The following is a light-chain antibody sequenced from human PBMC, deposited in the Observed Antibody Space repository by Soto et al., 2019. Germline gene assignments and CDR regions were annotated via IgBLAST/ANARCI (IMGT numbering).Light chain of an antibody. Sequence: AIQRTHSPSSLSVSVGDRVTITCRASQGIRKDLGWYQVKPGKAPKLLIYAASTLQSGVPSRFSGSASGTDLTLTISSLQSEDFEVYFCQSYKGWPLTFGGGTKVDIK. J-gene: IGKJ4*01. CDR1: QGIRKD. V-gene: IGKV1-6*01. CDR3: QSYKGWPLT. CDR2: AAS.